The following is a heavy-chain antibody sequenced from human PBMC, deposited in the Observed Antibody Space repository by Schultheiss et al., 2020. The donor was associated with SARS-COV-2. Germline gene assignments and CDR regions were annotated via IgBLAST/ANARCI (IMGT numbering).Heavy chain of an antibody. CDR2: IYNSGST. V-gene: IGHV4-38-2*01. J-gene: IGHJ4*02. D-gene: IGHD3-10*01. Sequence: SETLSLTCAVSGYSISSGYYWGWIRQPPGKGLEWIGRIYNSGSTNYNPSLKSRVTISVDTSKNQFSLKLSSVTAADTAVYYCASGRPVVRGVIVYFDYWGQGTLVTVSS. CDR3: ASGRPVVRGVIVYFDY. CDR1: GYSISSGYY.